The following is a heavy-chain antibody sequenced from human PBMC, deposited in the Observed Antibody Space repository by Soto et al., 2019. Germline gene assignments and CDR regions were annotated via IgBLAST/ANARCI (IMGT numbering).Heavy chain of an antibody. J-gene: IGHJ3*01. CDR1: GFAHSRSGVG. Sequence: QITLKESGPMLVKPTQTLTLTCTFSGFAHSRSGVGVGWIRQPPGKALAWLAFIYWDYDKRYSPALTSRRNIAKATSKSLVVLTMTNMDPVDTATSYCAHRDYDSARDSCDLWGQGTMVTVSS. V-gene: IGHV2-5*02. CDR3: AHRDYDSARDSCDL. CDR2: IYWDYDK. D-gene: IGHD3-10*01.